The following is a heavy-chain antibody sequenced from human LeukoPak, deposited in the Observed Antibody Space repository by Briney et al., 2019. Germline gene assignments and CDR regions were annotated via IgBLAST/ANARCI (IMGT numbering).Heavy chain of an antibody. CDR2: IYSGGST. D-gene: IGHD5-24*01. V-gene: IGHV3-66*01. CDR1: GFTVSSNY. CDR3: ASRDKGYCYGMDV. J-gene: IGHJ6*02. Sequence: GGSLRLSCAASGFTVSSNYMSWVRQAPGKGLEWVSLIYSGGSTYSADSVKGRFTISRDNSKNTLYLQMNSLRAEDTAVYYCASRDKGYCYGMDVWGQGTTVTVSS.